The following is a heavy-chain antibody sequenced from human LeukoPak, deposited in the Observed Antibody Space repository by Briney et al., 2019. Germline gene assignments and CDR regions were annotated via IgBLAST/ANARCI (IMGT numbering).Heavy chain of an antibody. V-gene: IGHV3-21*01. D-gene: IGHD6-6*01. CDR3: ARTYSSSSAEFDY. Sequence: GGSLRLSCAASGFTFSSYSMNWVRQALGKGLEWVSSISSSSSYIYYADSVKGRFTISRDNAKNSLYLQMNSLRAEDTAVYYCARTYSSSSAEFDYWGQGTLVTVSS. J-gene: IGHJ4*02. CDR1: GFTFSSYS. CDR2: ISSSSSYI.